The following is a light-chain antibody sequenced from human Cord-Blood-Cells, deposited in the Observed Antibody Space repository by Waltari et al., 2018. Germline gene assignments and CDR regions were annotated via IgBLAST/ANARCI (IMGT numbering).Light chain of an antibody. J-gene: IGKJ1*01. CDR2: LGS. CDR1: QRPLHSNGYNY. V-gene: IGKV2-28*01. Sequence: DIVMTQSPLSLPVTPGEPASISCRSTQRPLHSNGYNYLDWYLQKPGQSPQLLIYLGSNRASGVPDRFSGSGSGTDFTLKISRVEAEDVGVYYCMQALQTPRTFGQGTKVEIK. CDR3: MQALQTPRT.